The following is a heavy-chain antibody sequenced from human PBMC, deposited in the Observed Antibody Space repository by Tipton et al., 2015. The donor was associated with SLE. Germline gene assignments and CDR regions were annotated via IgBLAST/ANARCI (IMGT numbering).Heavy chain of an antibody. CDR3: AREYSSSSGAFDI. CDR2: IYYSGST. D-gene: IGHD6-13*01. V-gene: IGHV4-39*07. CDR1: GGSISSSSYY. Sequence: TLSLTCTVSGGSISSSSYYGGWIRQPPGKGLEWIGSIYYSGSTYYNPSLKSRVTISVDTPKNQFSLKLSSVTAADTAVYYCAREYSSSSGAFDIWGQGTMVTVSS. J-gene: IGHJ3*02.